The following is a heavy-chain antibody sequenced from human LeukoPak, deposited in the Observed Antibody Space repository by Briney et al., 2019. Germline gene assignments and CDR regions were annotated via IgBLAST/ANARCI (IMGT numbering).Heavy chain of an antibody. Sequence: SETLSLTCTVSGGSISSYYWNWIRQPPGKGLEWIGYIYYSGSTNYNPSLKSRVTISVDTSKNQFSLKLSSVTAADTAVYYCARVTDSSSWAYFDQWGQGTLVTVSS. V-gene: IGHV4-59*01. D-gene: IGHD6-13*01. J-gene: IGHJ4*02. CDR2: IYYSGST. CDR1: GGSISSYY. CDR3: ARVTDSSSWAYFDQ.